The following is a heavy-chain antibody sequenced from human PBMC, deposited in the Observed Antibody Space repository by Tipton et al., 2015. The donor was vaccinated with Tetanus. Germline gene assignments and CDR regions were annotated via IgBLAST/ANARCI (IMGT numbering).Heavy chain of an antibody. V-gene: IGHV4-34*01. Sequence: TLSLTCAVYGGSFSGYYWSWIRQPPGKGLEWIGEINHSGSTNYNPSLKSRVTISVDTSKNQFSLKLSSVTAADTAVYYCARLIEMATIYYFDYWGQGTLVTVSS. J-gene: IGHJ4*02. CDR3: ARLIEMATIYYFDY. CDR2: INHSGST. CDR1: GGSFSGYY. D-gene: IGHD5-24*01.